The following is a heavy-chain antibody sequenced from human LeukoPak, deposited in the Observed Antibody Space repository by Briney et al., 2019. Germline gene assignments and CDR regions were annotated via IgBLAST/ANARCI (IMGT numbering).Heavy chain of an antibody. CDR1: GDSISSGDHY. D-gene: IGHD2/OR15-2a*01. J-gene: IGHJ4*02. V-gene: IGHV4-30-4*01. CDR3: ARAAADTNSWYYFDY. CDR2: IHYSGST. Sequence: SQTLSLTCTVSGDSISSGDHYWSWIRQPPGKGLEWIGYIHYSGSTYYNPSVKSRVIISVAMSKNQFSLSLGSLTAADSAVYYCARAAADTNSWYYFDYWGQGTLVTVSS.